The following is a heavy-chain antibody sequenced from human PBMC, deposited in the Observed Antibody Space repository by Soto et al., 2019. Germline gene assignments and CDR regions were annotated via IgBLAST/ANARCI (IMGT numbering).Heavy chain of an antibody. D-gene: IGHD3-3*01. CDR3: ARAHSITIFGSDWFDP. J-gene: IGHJ5*02. V-gene: IGHV4-31*03. CDR2: IYYSGST. CDR1: GGSISSGGYY. Sequence: SETLSLTCTVSGGSISSGGYYWSWIRQHPGKGLEWIGYIYYSGSTYYNPSLKSRVTISVDTSKNQFSLKLSSVTAADTAVYYCARAHSITIFGSDWFDPWGQGTLVTVSS.